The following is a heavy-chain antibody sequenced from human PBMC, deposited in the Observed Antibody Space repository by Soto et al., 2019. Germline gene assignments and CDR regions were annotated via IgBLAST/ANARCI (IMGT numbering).Heavy chain of an antibody. V-gene: IGHV3-13*04. CDR3: ARGPRVLWFGEFYFDY. CDR1: GFTFSSYD. J-gene: IGHJ4*02. Sequence: EVQLVESGGGLVQPGGSLRLSCAASGFTFSSYDMHWVRQATGKGLEWVSAIGTAGDTYYPGSVKGRFTISRENAKNSLYLQMNSLRAGDTAVYYCARGPRVLWFGEFYFDYWGQGTLVTVSS. CDR2: IGTAGDT. D-gene: IGHD3-10*01.